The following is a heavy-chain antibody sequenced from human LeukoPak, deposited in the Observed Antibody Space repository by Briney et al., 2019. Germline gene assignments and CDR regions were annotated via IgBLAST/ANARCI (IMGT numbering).Heavy chain of an antibody. J-gene: IGHJ4*02. D-gene: IGHD3-10*01. CDR2: ISYDGSNK. CDR3: AKVKAALLWFGTIFDY. V-gene: IGHV3-30*18. CDR1: GFTFSSYG. Sequence: GTSLRLSCAASGFTFSSYGMHWVRQAPGKGLEWVAVISYDGSNKYYADSVKGRFTISRDNSKNTLYLQMNSLRAEDTAVYCCAKVKAALLWFGTIFDYWGQGTLVTVSS.